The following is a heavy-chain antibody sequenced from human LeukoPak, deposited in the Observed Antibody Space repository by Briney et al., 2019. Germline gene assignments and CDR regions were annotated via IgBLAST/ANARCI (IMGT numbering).Heavy chain of an antibody. D-gene: IGHD7-27*01. V-gene: IGHV1-8*01. Sequence: GASVEVSSQASGYTFPRYDINWVRQATGQGLEWMGWMNPDSGNTGYAQKFQGRVTMTRNTSISTAYMELSSLRSEDTAVYYCARGLGDIWGQGTMVTVSS. CDR3: ARGLGDI. CDR1: GYTFPRYD. CDR2: MNPDSGNT. J-gene: IGHJ3*02.